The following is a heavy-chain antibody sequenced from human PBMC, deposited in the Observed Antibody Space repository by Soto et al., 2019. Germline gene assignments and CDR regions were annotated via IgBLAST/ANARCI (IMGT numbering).Heavy chain of an antibody. Sequence: GASVKVSFKASGYAFTSYGINGVRQATGQGLEWMGWMNPNSGNTGYAQKFQGRVTMTRNTSISTAYMELSSLRAEDTAVYYCYTAARGYMDVWGKGTTVTVSS. CDR2: MNPNSGNT. V-gene: IGHV1-8*01. CDR1: GYAFTSYG. J-gene: IGHJ6*03. CDR3: YTAARGYMDV. D-gene: IGHD6-6*01.